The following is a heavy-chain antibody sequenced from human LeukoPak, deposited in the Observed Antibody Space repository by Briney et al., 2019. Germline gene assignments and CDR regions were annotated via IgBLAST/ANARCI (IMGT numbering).Heavy chain of an antibody. Sequence: GASVKVSCKASGYTFTSYGISWVRQAPGQGLEWMGWISAYNGNTNYAQKLQGRVTMTTDTSTSTAYMELRSLRSDDTAVYYCARTSHDYGVPEDWFDPWGQGTLVTVSS. CDR3: ARTSHDYGVPEDWFDP. CDR1: GYTFTSYG. V-gene: IGHV1-18*01. CDR2: ISAYNGNT. J-gene: IGHJ5*02. D-gene: IGHD4-17*01.